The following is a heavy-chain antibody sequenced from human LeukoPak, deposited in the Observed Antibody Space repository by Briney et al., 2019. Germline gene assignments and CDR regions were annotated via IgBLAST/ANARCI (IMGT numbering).Heavy chain of an antibody. J-gene: IGHJ4*02. Sequence: LGESLKISCKGSGYRFTTYWIGCVRQMPGKGLEWMGIINPGDSDTRYSPSFQGQVTLSVDKSISTAYLQWSSLKASDTAMYYCARQGGTGVSIDYWGQGTLVTVSS. V-gene: IGHV5-51*01. CDR1: GYRFTTYW. D-gene: IGHD7-27*01. CDR2: INPGDSDT. CDR3: ARQGGTGVSIDY.